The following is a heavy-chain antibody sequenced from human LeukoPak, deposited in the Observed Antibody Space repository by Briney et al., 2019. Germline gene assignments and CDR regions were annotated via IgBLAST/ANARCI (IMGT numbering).Heavy chain of an antibody. Sequence: GGSLRLSCVASGFTFTGHSMHWVRQAPGKGLEWVAVVADDEKTILYADSLKGRFTVSRDNSKNTVSLQINSLRDEDTAVYYCAREKQSGGTPFDYWGQGSLVTVSS. CDR2: VADDEKTI. J-gene: IGHJ4*02. D-gene: IGHD1-26*01. CDR1: GFTFTGHS. CDR3: AREKQSGGTPFDY. V-gene: IGHV3-30*04.